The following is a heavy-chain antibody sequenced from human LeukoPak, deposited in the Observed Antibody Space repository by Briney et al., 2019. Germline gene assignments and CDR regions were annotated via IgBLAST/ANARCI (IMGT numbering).Heavy chain of an antibody. V-gene: IGHV4-59*08. Sequence: SETLSLTCTVSGGSISSYYWSWIRQPPGKGMEWIGYIYYSGSTNYNPSLKSRVTISVDTSKNQFSLKLSSVTAADTAVYYCARSIEDYYDSSGYYYYFDYWGQGTLVTVSS. CDR3: ARSIEDYYDSSGYYYYFDY. CDR1: GGSISSYY. D-gene: IGHD3-22*01. J-gene: IGHJ4*02. CDR2: IYYSGST.